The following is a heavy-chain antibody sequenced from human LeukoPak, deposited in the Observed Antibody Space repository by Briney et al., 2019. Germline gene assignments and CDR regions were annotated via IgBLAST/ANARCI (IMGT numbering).Heavy chain of an antibody. V-gene: IGHV1-2*02. Sequence: GASVKVSCKASGYTFTGYYMHWVRQPPGQGLEWMGWINPNSGGTNYAQKFQGRVTMTRDTSISTAYMELSRLRSDDTAVYYCARGELLWFGELFSWFDPWGQGTLVTVSS. CDR1: GYTFTGYY. D-gene: IGHD3-10*01. CDR3: ARGELLWFGELFSWFDP. CDR2: INPNSGGT. J-gene: IGHJ5*02.